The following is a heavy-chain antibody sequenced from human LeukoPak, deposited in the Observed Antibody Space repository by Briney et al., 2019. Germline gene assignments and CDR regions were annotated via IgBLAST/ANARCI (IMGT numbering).Heavy chain of an antibody. CDR2: IRSKAYGGTT. Sequence: GGSLRLSCTASGFTFGDYAMSWFRQAPGKGLEWVGFIRSKAYGGTTEYAASVKGRFTISRDDSKSIAYLQMNSLKTEDTAVYYCTRRYDFWSGYYRATEYYYYMDVWGKGTTVTVSS. CDR3: TRRYDFWSGYYRATEYYYYMDV. CDR1: GFTFGDYA. J-gene: IGHJ6*03. V-gene: IGHV3-49*03. D-gene: IGHD3-3*01.